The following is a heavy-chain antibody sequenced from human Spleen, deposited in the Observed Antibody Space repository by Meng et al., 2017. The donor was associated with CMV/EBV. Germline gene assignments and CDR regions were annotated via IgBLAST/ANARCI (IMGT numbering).Heavy chain of an antibody. J-gene: IGHJ6*02. CDR3: AREYDSSGNYGMDV. CDR2: INPSGGST. CDR1: GYTFTSYY. D-gene: IGHD3-22*01. V-gene: IGHV1-46*01. Sequence: ASVKVSCKASGYTFTSYYMHWVRQAPGQGLERMGIINPSGGSTSYAQKFQGRVTMTTDTPTSTAYRELRSLRSDDTAVYYGAREYDSSGNYGMDVWGQGTTVTVSS.